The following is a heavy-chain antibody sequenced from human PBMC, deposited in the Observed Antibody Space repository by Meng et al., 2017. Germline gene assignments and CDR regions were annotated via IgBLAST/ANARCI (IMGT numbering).Heavy chain of an antibody. V-gene: IGHV3-30*04. D-gene: IGHD3-3*01. CDR3: ARDLRRITIFGVVTPYYYYGMDV. CDR1: GFTFSSYA. Sequence: GESLKISCAASGFTFSSYAMHWVRQAPGKGLEWVAVISYDGSNKYYADSVKGRFTISRDNSKNTLYLQMNSLRAEDTAVYYCARDLRRITIFGVVTPYYYYGMDVWGQGTTVTVSS. J-gene: IGHJ6*02. CDR2: ISYDGSNK.